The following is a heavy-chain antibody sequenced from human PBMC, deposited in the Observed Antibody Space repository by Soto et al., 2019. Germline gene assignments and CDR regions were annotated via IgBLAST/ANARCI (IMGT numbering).Heavy chain of an antibody. V-gene: IGHV3-64*01. CDR3: ARGRSGFYYFDY. CDR2: LSSNGGST. J-gene: IGHJ4*02. CDR1: GITFSSYA. D-gene: IGHD3-10*01. Sequence: GGSLRLSCAASGITFSSYAMHWVRQAPGKGLEYVSGLSSNGGSTYYANSVKGRFTISRDNSKNTLYLQMGSLRAEDMAVYYCARGRSGFYYFDYWGQRSPVTVSS.